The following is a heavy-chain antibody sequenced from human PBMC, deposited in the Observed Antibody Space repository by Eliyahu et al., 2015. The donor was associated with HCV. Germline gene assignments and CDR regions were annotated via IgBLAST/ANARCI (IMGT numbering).Heavy chain of an antibody. CDR3: ASGGPITAYDSSAYGDY. V-gene: IGHV1-2*04. CDR1: GYXFTAXY. Sequence: QVQLVQSGAEVKKPEASXKVSCKXSGYXFTAXYXXWVRXAPGQGLEWMGWINPNSGGTNYAQKFQGWVTMTRDTSINTAFMELSRLRSDDTAVYYCASGGPITAYDSSAYGDYWGQGTLVTVSS. J-gene: IGHJ4*02. D-gene: IGHD3-22*01. CDR2: INPNSGGT.